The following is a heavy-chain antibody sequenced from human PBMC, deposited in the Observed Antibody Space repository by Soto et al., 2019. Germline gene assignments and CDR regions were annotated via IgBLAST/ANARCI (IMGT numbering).Heavy chain of an antibody. D-gene: IGHD4-17*01. CDR1: GFTFSNYN. CDR2: ISGSGGST. V-gene: IGHV3-23*01. Sequence: PGGSLRLSCAASGFTFSNYNMNWVRQAPGKGLEWVSVISGSGGSTYYADSVKGRSTISRDNSKNTLYLQMNSLRAEDTAVYYCAKRTVGWYFDLWGRGTLVTVSS. CDR3: AKRTVGWYFDL. J-gene: IGHJ2*01.